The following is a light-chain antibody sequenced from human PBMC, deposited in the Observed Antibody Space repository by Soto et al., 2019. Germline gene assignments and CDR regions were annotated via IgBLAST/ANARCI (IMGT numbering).Light chain of an antibody. CDR3: QQSDVSPRT. CDR2: DAT. J-gene: IGKJ1*01. CDR1: QSISSY. Sequence: DIQMTQFPSSLSASVGDRGTLPCRASQSISSYLNWYQQRPGKAPNLLIYDATRLHSGVPPRFSGSGYGTDFTLTITSLQLEDFATYYCQQSDVSPRTFGQGTKVDIK. V-gene: IGKV1-39*01.